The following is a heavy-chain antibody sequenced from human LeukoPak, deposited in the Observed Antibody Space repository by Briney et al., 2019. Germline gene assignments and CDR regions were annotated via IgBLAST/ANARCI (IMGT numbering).Heavy chain of an antibody. CDR3: ARVGWSGSYYNDFDY. D-gene: IGHD1-26*01. Sequence: ASVKVSCKASGYTFTGYYMHWVRQAPGQGLEWMGIINPSGGSTSYAQKFQGRVTMTRDTSTSTVYMELSSLRSEDTAVYYCARVGWSGSYYNDFDYWGQGTLVTVSS. CDR2: INPSGGST. CDR1: GYTFTGYY. J-gene: IGHJ4*02. V-gene: IGHV1-46*01.